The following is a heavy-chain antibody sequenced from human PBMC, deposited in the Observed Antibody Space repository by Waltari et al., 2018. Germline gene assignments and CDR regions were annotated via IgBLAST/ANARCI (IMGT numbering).Heavy chain of an antibody. CDR2: IEGSGSVM. CDR1: GFIFSRYE. V-gene: IGHV3-48*03. J-gene: IGHJ3*02. Sequence: EVQLVESGGGLVQPGGSLRLSCAASGFIFSRYEMNWGRRAPGKGVEWGSYIEGSGSVMYYADSVKGRFAMSRDNSKSSLSLQMNSLRAEDTAIYYCVRDRGEDAADIWGQGTMVTVSS. CDR3: VRDRGEDAADI.